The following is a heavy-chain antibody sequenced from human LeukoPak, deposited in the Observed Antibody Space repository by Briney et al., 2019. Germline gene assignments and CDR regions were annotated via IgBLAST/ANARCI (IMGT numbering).Heavy chain of an antibody. CDR1: GFTLSVYW. V-gene: IGHV3-74*01. Sequence: PGGSLRLSCAASGFTLSVYWMHWVRQGPGKGLVWVSRINSDGSSTTYADSVRGRFTISRDNAKNTLYLQMNSLRGEDTAVYYCARGIAVAGTFSWFDPWGQGTLVTVSS. CDR3: ARGIAVAGTFSWFDP. CDR2: INSDGSST. D-gene: IGHD6-19*01. J-gene: IGHJ5*02.